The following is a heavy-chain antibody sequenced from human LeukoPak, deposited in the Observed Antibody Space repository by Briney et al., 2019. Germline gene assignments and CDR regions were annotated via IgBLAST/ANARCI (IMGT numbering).Heavy chain of an antibody. CDR2: MNPNSGNT. D-gene: IGHD3-9*01. V-gene: IGHV1-8*01. CDR1: GYTFTSYD. CDR3: ARDLAYYDILTGYYNIDY. J-gene: IGHJ4*02. Sequence: GASVKVSCKASGYTFTSYDINWVRQATGQGLEWMGWMNPNSGNTGYAQKFQGRVTMTRNTSISTAYMELSSLRSEDTAVYYCARDLAYYDILTGYYNIDYWGQGTLVTVSS.